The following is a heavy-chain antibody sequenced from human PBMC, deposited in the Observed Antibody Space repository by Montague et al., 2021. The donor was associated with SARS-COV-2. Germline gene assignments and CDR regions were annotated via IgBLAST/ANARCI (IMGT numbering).Heavy chain of an antibody. Sequence: SRRLSCAASGFTFRDCWMHWVRQAPGKGLVWVSRIETDRSAITYADSVKGRFTISRDNAKNTLYLQMDSLRAEDTAVYYCARGGPGAGIDYWGQGSLVTVSS. CDR1: GFTFRDCW. J-gene: IGHJ4*02. V-gene: IGHV3-74*01. CDR2: IETDRSAI. D-gene: IGHD1-1*01. CDR3: ARGGPGAGIDY.